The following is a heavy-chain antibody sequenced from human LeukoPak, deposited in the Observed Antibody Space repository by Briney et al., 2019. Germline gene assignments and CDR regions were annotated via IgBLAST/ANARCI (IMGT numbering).Heavy chain of an antibody. CDR2: IHPSTGNP. V-gene: IGHV7-4-1*02. CDR3: ARAYKRVGELSLPNY. CDR1: GYTFTNYA. J-gene: IGHJ4*02. D-gene: IGHD3-16*02. Sequence: ASVKVSCTASGYTFTNYAMNWVRQAPGQGLEWMGWIHPSTGNPTYAQCFTGRFVFSLDTSVSTTYLQISSLKAEDTAVYYCARAYKRVGELSLPNYWGQGTLVTVSS.